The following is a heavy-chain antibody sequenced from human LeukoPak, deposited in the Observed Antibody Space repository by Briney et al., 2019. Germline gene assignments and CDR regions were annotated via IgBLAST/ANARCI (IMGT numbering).Heavy chain of an antibody. CDR1: GFTFSSYG. CDR3: AKSNTAMVTPSLNYFDY. D-gene: IGHD5-18*01. V-gene: IGHV3-33*06. J-gene: IGHJ4*02. CDR2: IWYDGSNK. Sequence: GGSLRLSCAASGFTFSSYGMHWVRQAPGKGLEWVAVIWYDGSNKYYADSVKGRFTISRDNSKNTLYLQMNSLRAEDTAVYYCAKSNTAMVTPSLNYFDYWGQGTLVTVSS.